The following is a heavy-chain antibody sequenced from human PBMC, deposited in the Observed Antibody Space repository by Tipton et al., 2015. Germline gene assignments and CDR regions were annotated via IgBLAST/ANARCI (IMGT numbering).Heavy chain of an antibody. J-gene: IGHJ3*02. CDR1: GFTVSSNY. CDR2: IYSGGST. D-gene: IGHD3-10*01. V-gene: IGHV3-53*01. Sequence: GSLRLSCAASGFTVSSNYMSWVRQAPGKGLEWVSVIYSGGSTYYADSVKGRFTISRDNSKNTLYLQMNSLRDEDTAVYYCARDRAWAFDIWGQGTMVTVSS. CDR3: ARDRAWAFDI.